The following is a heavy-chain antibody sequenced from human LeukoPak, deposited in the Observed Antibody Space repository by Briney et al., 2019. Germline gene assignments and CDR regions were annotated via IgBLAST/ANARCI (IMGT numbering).Heavy chain of an antibody. J-gene: IGHJ4*02. Sequence: ASVKVSCKASGYTFTSLDINWVRQATGQGLEWMGWISAYNGNTNYAQKLQGRVTMTTDTSTSTAYMELRSLRSDDTAVYYCARGEQWHPIDYWGQGTLVTVSS. CDR2: ISAYNGNT. CDR3: ARGEQWHPIDY. V-gene: IGHV1-18*01. D-gene: IGHD6-19*01. CDR1: GYTFTSLD.